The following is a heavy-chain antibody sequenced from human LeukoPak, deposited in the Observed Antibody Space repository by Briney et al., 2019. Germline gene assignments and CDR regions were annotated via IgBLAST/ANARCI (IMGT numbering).Heavy chain of an antibody. J-gene: IGHJ4*02. D-gene: IGHD3-16*01. CDR3: ARAFYPPDFGFGRAPYYFDK. CDR1: GYTFTGYY. V-gene: IGHV1-2*02. Sequence: VASVKVSCKASGYTFTGYYMHWVRQAPGQGLEWMGWINPNSGGTNYAQKFQGGVTMTRDTSISTAYMELSRLRSDDTAVYYCARAFYPPDFGFGRAPYYFDKWGRGTLVTVSS. CDR2: INPNSGGT.